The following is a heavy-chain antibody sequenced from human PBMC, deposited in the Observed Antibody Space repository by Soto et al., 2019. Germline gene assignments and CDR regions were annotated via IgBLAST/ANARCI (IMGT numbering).Heavy chain of an antibody. CDR1: GFTFSSYG. CDR2: IWYDGSNK. D-gene: IGHD3-22*01. Sequence: GGSLRLSCAASGFTFSSYGMHWVRQAPGKGLEWVAVIWYDGSNKYYADSVKGRFTISRDNSKNTLYLQMNSLRAEDTAVYYCARDTGPIDYYDSSGYWYYWGQGTLVTVSS. J-gene: IGHJ4*02. CDR3: ARDTGPIDYYDSSGYWYY. V-gene: IGHV3-33*01.